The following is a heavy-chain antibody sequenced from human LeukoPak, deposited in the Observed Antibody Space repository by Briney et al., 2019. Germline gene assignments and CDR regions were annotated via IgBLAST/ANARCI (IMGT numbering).Heavy chain of an antibody. CDR2: ISGSGGST. CDR3: AKSFKYCSGGTCYSVDY. D-gene: IGHD2-15*01. CDR1: GFTFSSYA. V-gene: IGHV3-23*01. Sequence: GGSLRLSCAASGFTFSSYAMSWARQAPGKGLEWVSAISGSGGSTYYADSVKGRFTISRDNSKNTLYLQMNSLRTEDTAVYYCAKSFKYCSGGTCYSVDYWGQGTLVTVSS. J-gene: IGHJ4*02.